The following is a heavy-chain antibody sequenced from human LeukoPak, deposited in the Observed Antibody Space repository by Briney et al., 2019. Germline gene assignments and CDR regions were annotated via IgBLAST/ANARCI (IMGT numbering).Heavy chain of an antibody. D-gene: IGHD3-22*01. J-gene: IGHJ4*02. CDR1: GYTFTSYG. V-gene: IGHV1-18*01. Sequence: GVSVKVPCKASGYTFTSYGISWVRQAPGQGLEWMGWISAYNGNTNYAQKLQGRVTMTTDTSTSTAYMELRSLRSDDTAVYFCALALDYYDSSGWPFDYWGQGTLVTVSS. CDR3: ALALDYYDSSGWPFDY. CDR2: ISAYNGNT.